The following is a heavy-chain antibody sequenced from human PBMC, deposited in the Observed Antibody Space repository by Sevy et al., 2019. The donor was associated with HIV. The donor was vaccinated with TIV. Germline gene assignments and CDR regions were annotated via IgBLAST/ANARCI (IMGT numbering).Heavy chain of an antibody. CDR1: GFTFSIYA. CDR3: ARGSSENRNYFDY. CDR2: DGSSK. J-gene: IGHJ4*02. Sequence: GGSLTLSCAASGFTFSIYAMHWVRHAPGKGLEWVVLDGSSKYHADSVKGRFTISRDNSKNTLYLQMNSLRPEDTAVYYCARGSSENRNYFDYWGQGTLVTVSS. V-gene: IGHV3-30-3*01. D-gene: IGHD2-15*01.